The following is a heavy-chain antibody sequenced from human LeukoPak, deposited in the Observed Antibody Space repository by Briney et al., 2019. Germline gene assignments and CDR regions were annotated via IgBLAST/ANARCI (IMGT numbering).Heavy chain of an antibody. D-gene: IGHD3-16*01. CDR2: ITGSGGAV. Sequence: GGSLRLSCAASEYTFSSYDIIWVRQAPGKGLEWVSWITGSGGAVKYTDSVKGRFTISRDNAKKSVYLQMNSLRVEDTAVYYCARNGGGLDYWGQGTLVTVSS. CDR1: EYTFSSYD. CDR3: ARNGGGLDY. V-gene: IGHV3-48*03. J-gene: IGHJ4*02.